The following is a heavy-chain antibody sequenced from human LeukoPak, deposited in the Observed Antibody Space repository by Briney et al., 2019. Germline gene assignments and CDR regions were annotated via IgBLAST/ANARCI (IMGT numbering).Heavy chain of an antibody. D-gene: IGHD2-15*01. Sequence: ASVKVSCKASEYTFTSYDINWVRQATGQGLEWMGWMNPDSGNTGYAQKFQGRVTMTRNTSINTAYMELSSLRSEDTAVYYCARVVGSYFDYWGQGTLVTGPS. CDR2: MNPDSGNT. J-gene: IGHJ4*02. V-gene: IGHV1-8*01. CDR3: ARVVGSYFDY. CDR1: EYTFTSYD.